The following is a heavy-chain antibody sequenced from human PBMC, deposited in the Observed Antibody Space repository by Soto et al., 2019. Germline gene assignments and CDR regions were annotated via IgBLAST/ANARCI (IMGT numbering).Heavy chain of an antibody. J-gene: IGHJ4*02. CDR3: ARGGDWQFDY. CDR2: IHHSGRT. CDR1: GDSISSDKW. Sequence: PSETLSLTCAVSGDSISSDKWWSWFRQPPGKGLEWIGEIHHSGRTNYNPSLKSRVTILVEKSKNQVSLELSSMTAADTAVYYCARGGDWQFDYWGQGTLVTVSS. D-gene: IGHD2-21*02. V-gene: IGHV4-4*02.